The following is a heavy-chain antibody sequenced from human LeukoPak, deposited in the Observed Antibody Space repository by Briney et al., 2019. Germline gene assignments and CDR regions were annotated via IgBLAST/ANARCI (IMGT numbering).Heavy chain of an antibody. V-gene: IGHV3-33*06. CDR3: AKSWGSSWLQATYYYYYGMDV. CDR1: GFTFSSYG. CDR2: IWYDGSNK. D-gene: IGHD6-13*01. J-gene: IGHJ6*02. Sequence: GRSLRLSCAASGFTFSSYGMHWVRQAPGKGLEWVAVIWYDGSNKYYADSVKGRFTISRDNSKNTLYLQMNSLRAEDTAVYYCAKSWGSSWLQATYYYYYGMDVWGQGTTVTVSS.